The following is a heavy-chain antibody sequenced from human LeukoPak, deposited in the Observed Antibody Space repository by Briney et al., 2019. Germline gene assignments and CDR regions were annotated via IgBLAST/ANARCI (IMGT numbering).Heavy chain of an antibody. D-gene: IGHD1-7*01. Sequence: SVKVSCKASGGTFSSYAISWVRQAPGQGLEWMGGIIPIFGTANYAQKFQGRVTITADESTSTAYMELSSLRSEDTVVYYCAHPAWSRTYYYGMDVWGQGTTVTVSS. CDR2: IIPIFGTA. J-gene: IGHJ6*02. CDR3: AHPAWSRTYYYGMDV. V-gene: IGHV1-69*13. CDR1: GGTFSSYA.